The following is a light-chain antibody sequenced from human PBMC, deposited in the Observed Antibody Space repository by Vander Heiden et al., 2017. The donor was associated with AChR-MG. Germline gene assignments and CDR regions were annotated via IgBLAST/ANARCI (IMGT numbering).Light chain of an antibody. V-gene: IGKV3-20*01. CDR1: QSVSRTY. J-gene: IGKJ1*01. Sequence: DIVLTQSPDTLSLSPGERATLSCRTSQSVSRTYCAWYQQKPSQAHRLLISSASTRATGIPDRFSGSWSGTDFTLTISSLEPEDFAVYYCQYYGGSHPWTFGQGTKVEIK. CDR2: SAS. CDR3: QYYGGSHPWT.